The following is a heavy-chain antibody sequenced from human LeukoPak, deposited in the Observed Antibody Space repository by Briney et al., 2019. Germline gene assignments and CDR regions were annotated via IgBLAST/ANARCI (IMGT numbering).Heavy chain of an antibody. Sequence: ASVKVSCKASGYTFTSYGISWVRQAPGQWLEWMGWISAYNGNTNYAQKLQGRVTMTTDTSTSTAYMELRSLRSDDTAVYYCARGGRSFTYYYDSSGLVPFDYWGQGTLVTVSS. J-gene: IGHJ4*02. CDR2: ISAYNGNT. CDR3: ARGGRSFTYYYDSSGLVPFDY. D-gene: IGHD3-22*01. V-gene: IGHV1-18*01. CDR1: GYTFTSYG.